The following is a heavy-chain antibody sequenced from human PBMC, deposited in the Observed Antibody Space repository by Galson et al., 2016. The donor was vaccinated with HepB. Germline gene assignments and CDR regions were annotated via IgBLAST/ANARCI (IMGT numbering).Heavy chain of an antibody. CDR3: VTSQGY. CDR1: GFTFSSYG. Sequence: SLRLSCAASGFTFSSYGMHWVRQAPGKGLEWVATINPDGNEKAYVDSVKGRFTMSRDNAKDSLHLQMNSLRAEDTGVYYCVTSQGYWGQGTLVTVSS. CDR2: INPDGNEK. V-gene: IGHV3-7*03. J-gene: IGHJ4*02.